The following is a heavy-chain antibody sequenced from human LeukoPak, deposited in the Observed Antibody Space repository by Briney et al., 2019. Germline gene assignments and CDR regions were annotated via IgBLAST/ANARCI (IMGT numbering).Heavy chain of an antibody. J-gene: IGHJ3*01. CDR1: GFTFSRYW. D-gene: IGHD3-3*01. V-gene: IGHV3-74*01. CDR3: AKARFSGMGGILS. CDR2: INSDGSTT. Sequence: PGRSLRLSCAASGFTFSRYWMHWVRQAPGKGLVWVARINSDGSTTSDADSVKGRFTISRDNAKNTLYLQMNSLRAEDTAVYYCAKARFSGMGGILSWGQGTMVTVSS.